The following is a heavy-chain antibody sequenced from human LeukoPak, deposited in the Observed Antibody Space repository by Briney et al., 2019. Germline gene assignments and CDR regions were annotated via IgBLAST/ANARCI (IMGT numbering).Heavy chain of an antibody. CDR1: GGSFSGYY. CDR2: INHSGST. V-gene: IGHV4-34*01. D-gene: IGHD5-18*01. Sequence: SSETLSLTCAVYGGSFSGYYWSWIRQPPGKGLEWIGEINHSGSTNYNASLKSRVTVSVDSSKNQFSLRLSSVSAADTAVYYCAPRGDIEHSYGYGKWFDPWGQGTRVTVSS. J-gene: IGHJ5*02. CDR3: APRGDIEHSYGYGKWFDP.